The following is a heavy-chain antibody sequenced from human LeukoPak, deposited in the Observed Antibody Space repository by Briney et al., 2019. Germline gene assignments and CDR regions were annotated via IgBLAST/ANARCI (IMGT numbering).Heavy chain of an antibody. V-gene: IGHV3-23*01. CDR2: ISDTGGST. CDR3: VRHGYSGSYLIDY. J-gene: IGHJ4*02. Sequence: GGSLRLSCAASGFTFSSYAMSWVRQAPGKGLEWVSVISDTGGSTYYADSVKGRFTVSRDNSKNTLYLQMNSLRAEDTAVYYCVRHGYSGSYLIDYWGQGSLVTVSS. D-gene: IGHD1-26*01. CDR1: GFTFSSYA.